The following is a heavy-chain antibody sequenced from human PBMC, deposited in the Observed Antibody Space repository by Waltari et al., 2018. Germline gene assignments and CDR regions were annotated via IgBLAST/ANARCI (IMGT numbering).Heavy chain of an antibody. CDR2: IYHSGST. D-gene: IGHD2-8*02. Sequence: QVQLQESGPGLVKPSETLSLTCAVFGYSISSGYYWGWIRQPPGKGLEWIGSIYHSGSTYYNPSLKSRVTISVDTSKNQFSLKLSSVTAADTAVYYCARVDTVFDYWGQGTLVTVSS. V-gene: IGHV4-38-2*01. CDR1: GYSISSGYY. J-gene: IGHJ4*02. CDR3: ARVDTVFDY.